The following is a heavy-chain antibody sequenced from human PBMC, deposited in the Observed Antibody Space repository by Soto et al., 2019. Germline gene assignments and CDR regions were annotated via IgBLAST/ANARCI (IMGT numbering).Heavy chain of an antibody. CDR1: GFTFSSYD. Sequence: EVQLSESGGGMVQPGWSLRLSCVASGFTFSSYDMHWVRQAPGKGLEYVSSISSNGGTTYYGNSVKGRFTISRDNSKNTLYLQMGSLRAEDMAVYYCVRRVSGNYDYWGQGTLVTVSS. J-gene: IGHJ4*02. V-gene: IGHV3-64*01. CDR3: VRRVSGNYDY. CDR2: ISSNGGTT. D-gene: IGHD1-7*01.